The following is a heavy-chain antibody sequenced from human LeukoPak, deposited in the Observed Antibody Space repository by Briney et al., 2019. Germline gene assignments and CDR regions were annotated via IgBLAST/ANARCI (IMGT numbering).Heavy chain of an antibody. CDR3: ARPNYYDSSGSLDY. V-gene: IGHV3-21*01. CDR2: ISSSSSYI. Sequence: GGSLRLSCAASGFSFSNYAMTWVRQAPGKGLEWVSSISSSSSYIYYADSVKGRFTISRDNAKNSLYLQMNSLRAEDTAVYYCARPNYYDSSGSLDYWGQGTLVTVSS. J-gene: IGHJ4*02. D-gene: IGHD3-22*01. CDR1: GFSFSNYA.